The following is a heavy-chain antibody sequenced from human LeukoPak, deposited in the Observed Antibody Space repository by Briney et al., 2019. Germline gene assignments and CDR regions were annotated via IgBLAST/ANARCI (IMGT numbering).Heavy chain of an antibody. CDR1: GYTFTGYY. CDR3: ARGSGEGYCSSTSCPLGY. Sequence: ASVKVSCKASGYTFTGYYIHWVRQAPGQGLEWMGRINPNSGGTNYAQKFQGRVTMTRDTSISTAYMELSRLRSDDTAVYYCARGSGEGYCSSTSCPLGYWGQGTLVTVSS. J-gene: IGHJ4*02. D-gene: IGHD2-2*01. V-gene: IGHV1-2*06. CDR2: INPNSGGT.